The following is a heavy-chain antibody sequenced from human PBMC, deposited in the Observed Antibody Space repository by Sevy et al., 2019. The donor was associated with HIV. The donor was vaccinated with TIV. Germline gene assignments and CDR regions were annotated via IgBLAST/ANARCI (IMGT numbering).Heavy chain of an antibody. CDR3: ARVSVDTNFYGMDV. CDR1: GFIFSSNE. J-gene: IGHJ6*02. CDR2: IGSSGSPI. Sequence: GGSLRLSCAASGFIFSSNEMNWVRQAPGKGLEWVSYIGSSGSPIYYADSVKGRFTISRGNAKNSLYLQMNSLRAKDTAVYYCARVSVDTNFYGMDVWGQGTTVTVSS. V-gene: IGHV3-48*03. D-gene: IGHD5-18*01.